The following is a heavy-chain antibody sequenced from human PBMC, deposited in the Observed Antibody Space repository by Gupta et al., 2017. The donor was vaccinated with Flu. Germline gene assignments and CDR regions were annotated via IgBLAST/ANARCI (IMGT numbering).Heavy chain of an antibody. Sequence: WMNWGRQAPGKGLEWVVNIRPDGSMEYYVDSVKGRFTISRDNAKNSLYLQMNGLRAEDTAVYYCVRGVALDIWGQGTVVTVSS. V-gene: IGHV3-7*01. J-gene: IGHJ3*02. CDR1: W. D-gene: IGHD3-10*01. CDR2: IRPDGSME. CDR3: VRGVALDI.